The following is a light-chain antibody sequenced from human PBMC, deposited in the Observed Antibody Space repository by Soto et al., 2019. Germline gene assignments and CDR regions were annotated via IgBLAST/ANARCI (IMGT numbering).Light chain of an antibody. CDR2: RNN. CDR1: SSKIGSNY. CDR3: AAWDDSLSGHVV. Sequence: QSVLTQPPSASGTPGQRVSISCSGSSSKIGSNYVYWYQQLPGTAPKLLIYRNNQRPSGVPDRFSGSKSGTSASLAISGLRSEHEADYYCAAWDDSLSGHVVFGGGTKLTVL. V-gene: IGLV1-47*01. J-gene: IGLJ2*01.